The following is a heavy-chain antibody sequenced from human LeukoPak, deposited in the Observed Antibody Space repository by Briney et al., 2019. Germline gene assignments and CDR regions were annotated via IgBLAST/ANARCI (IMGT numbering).Heavy chain of an antibody. CDR2: IYYSGST. CDR1: GGSISSSSYY. CDR3: ATATYHSSGYLDY. J-gene: IGHJ4*02. V-gene: IGHV4-39*07. D-gene: IGHD3-22*01. Sequence: SETLSLTCTVSGGSISSSSYYWGWIRQPPGKGLEWIGSIYYSGSTYYNPSLKSRVTISVDTSKNQFSLKLSSVTAADTAVYYCATATYHSSGYLDYWGQGTLVTVSS.